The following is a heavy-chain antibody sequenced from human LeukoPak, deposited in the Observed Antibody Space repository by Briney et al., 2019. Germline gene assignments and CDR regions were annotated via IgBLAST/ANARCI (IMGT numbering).Heavy chain of an antibody. CDR3: ASGGSYLKAAFDY. D-gene: IGHD1-26*01. J-gene: IGHJ4*02. CDR1: GYTFTSYY. CDR2: IIPIFGTA. V-gene: IGHV1-69*06. Sequence: SVKVSCKASGYTFTSYYMHWVRQAPGQGLEWMGGIIPIFGTANYAQKFQGRVTITADKSTSTAYMELSSLRSEDTAVYYCASGGSYLKAAFDYWGQGTLVTVSS.